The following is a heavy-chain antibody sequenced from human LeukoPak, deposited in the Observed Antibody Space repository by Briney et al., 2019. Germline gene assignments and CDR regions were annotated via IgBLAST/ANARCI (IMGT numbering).Heavy chain of an antibody. D-gene: IGHD2-15*01. Sequence: GGSLRLSCAASGFTFSSYGMHWVRQAPGKGLEWVAVISYDGSNRYYADSVKGRFTISRDNSKNTLYLQMNSLRAEDTAVYYCAKDWSLVVGSYYFDYWGQGTLVTVSS. J-gene: IGHJ4*02. CDR3: AKDWSLVVGSYYFDY. CDR1: GFTFSSYG. V-gene: IGHV3-30*18. CDR2: ISYDGSNR.